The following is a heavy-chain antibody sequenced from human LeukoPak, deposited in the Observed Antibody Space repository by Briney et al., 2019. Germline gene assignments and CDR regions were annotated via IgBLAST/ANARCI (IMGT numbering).Heavy chain of an antibody. CDR2: IKEDGSEK. D-gene: IGHD4-17*01. V-gene: IGHV3-7*01. Sequence: GGSLRLSCAASGFTFSSYWVTWVRQAPGKEPEWVANIKEDGSEKYYEDSVRGRFTISRDNAKNTLYLDMNSLRAEDTAVFYCATDQDHGYFRQWGQGTLVTVSS. CDR3: ATDQDHGYFRQ. CDR1: GFTFSSYW. J-gene: IGHJ1*01.